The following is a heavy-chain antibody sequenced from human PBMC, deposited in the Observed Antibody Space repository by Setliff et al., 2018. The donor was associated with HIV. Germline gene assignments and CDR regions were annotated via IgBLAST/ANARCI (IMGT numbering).Heavy chain of an antibody. J-gene: IGHJ6*03. CDR2: IYHSGTT. V-gene: IGHV4-38-2*01. D-gene: IGHD5-12*01. CDR1: GYSISSGHY. CDR3: ARHGAYEAYYDYMDV. Sequence: SETLSLTCAVSGYSISSGHYWGWIRQPPGKGLEWIGSIYHSGTTYDNPSLKSRVTISVDTSKNQFSLKLSSVNAADTAVYYCARHGAYEAYYDYMDVWGKGTTVTVSS.